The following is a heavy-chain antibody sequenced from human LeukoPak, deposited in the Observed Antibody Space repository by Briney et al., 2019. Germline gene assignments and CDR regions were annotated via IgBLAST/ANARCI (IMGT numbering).Heavy chain of an antibody. CDR2: IYYSGST. CDR3: ARHPRQTYYFYMDV. J-gene: IGHJ6*03. CDR1: GGSISSSSYY. Sequence: SETLSLTCTVSGGSISSSSYYWGWIRQPPGKGLEWIGSIYYSGSTYYNPSLKSRVTISVDTSKNQFSLKLSSVTAADAGVYYCARHPRQTYYFYMDVWGKGTTVTISS. D-gene: IGHD6-25*01. V-gene: IGHV4-39*01.